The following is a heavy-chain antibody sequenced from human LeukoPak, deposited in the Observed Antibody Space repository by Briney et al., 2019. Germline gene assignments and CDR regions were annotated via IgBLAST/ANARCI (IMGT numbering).Heavy chain of an antibody. J-gene: IGHJ4*02. CDR3: ARGRLASGDAYPYYFDY. D-gene: IGHD3-10*01. CDR2: FDPEDGET. V-gene: IGHV1-24*01. CDR1: GYTLTELS. Sequence: ASVNVSCKVSGYTLTELSMHWVRQAPGKGLEWMGGFDPEDGETIYAQKFQGRVTMTEDTSTDTAYMELSSLRSEDTAVYYCARGRLASGDAYPYYFDYWGQGTLVTVSS.